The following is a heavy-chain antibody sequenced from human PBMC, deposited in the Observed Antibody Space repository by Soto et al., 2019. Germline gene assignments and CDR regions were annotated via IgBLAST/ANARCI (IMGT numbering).Heavy chain of an antibody. D-gene: IGHD1-26*01. Sequence: PGESLKISCKGSGYSFTSYWIGWVRQMPGKGLEWMWIIYPGDSDTRYSPSFQGQVTISADKSISTAYLQWSSLKASDTAMYYCARLDSXVGACDYYGMDVWGQGATVTV. CDR2: IYPGDSDT. CDR1: GYSFTSYW. V-gene: IGHV5-51*01. J-gene: IGHJ6*02. CDR3: ARLDSXVGACDYYGMDV.